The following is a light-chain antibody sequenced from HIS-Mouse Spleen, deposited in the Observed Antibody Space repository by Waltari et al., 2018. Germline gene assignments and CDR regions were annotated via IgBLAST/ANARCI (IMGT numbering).Light chain of an antibody. CDR1: SSDVGSYNP. CDR2: EGS. V-gene: IGLV2-23*01. J-gene: IGLJ3*02. CDR3: CSYAGSSTWV. Sequence: QSALTQPASVSGSPGQSITISCTGTSSDVGSYNPVSWYQPQPGKAPKLMMYEGSKRPSGLSNRFSGSKSGNTASLTISGLQAEDEADYYCCSYAGSSTWVFGGGTKLTVL.